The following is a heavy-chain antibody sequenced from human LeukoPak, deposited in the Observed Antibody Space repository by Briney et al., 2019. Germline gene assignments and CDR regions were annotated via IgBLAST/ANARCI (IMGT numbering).Heavy chain of an antibody. CDR1: GDSISSSSYY. D-gene: IGHD4-17*01. CDR3: AGHYGDYATPWYYYGMDV. CDR2: IYYSGST. Sequence: SETLSLTCTVSGDSISSSSYYWGWIRQPPGKGLEWIGSIYYSGSTYYNPSLKSRVTISVDTSKNQFSLKLSSVTAAGTAVYYCAGHYGDYATPWYYYGMDVWGQGTTVTVSS. J-gene: IGHJ6*02. V-gene: IGHV4-39*01.